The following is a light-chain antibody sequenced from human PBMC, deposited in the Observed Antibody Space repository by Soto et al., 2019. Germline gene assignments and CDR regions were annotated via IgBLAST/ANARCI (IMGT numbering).Light chain of an antibody. CDR3: QQYNNWPLYT. CDR2: GAS. Sequence: EIVMTQSPATMSVSPGERDTLSCRASQSVSSNLAWYQQKPGQAPRLLIYGASTRATGIPARFSGSGSGTEFTLTISSLQSGDFAVYYCQQYNNWPLYTLGQGTKLEI. CDR1: QSVSSN. J-gene: IGKJ2*01. V-gene: IGKV3-15*01.